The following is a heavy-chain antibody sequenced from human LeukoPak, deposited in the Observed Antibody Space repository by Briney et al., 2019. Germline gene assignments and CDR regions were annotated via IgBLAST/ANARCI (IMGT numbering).Heavy chain of an antibody. CDR3: AKSLWFGELSGQFDY. Sequence: SETLSLTCAVYGGSFSGYYWSWIRQPPGKGLEWIGEINHSGSTNYNPSLKSRVTISVDTSKNQFSLRLSSVTAADTAVYYCAKSLWFGELSGQFDYWGQGTLVTVSS. CDR1: GGSFSGYY. CDR2: INHSGST. J-gene: IGHJ4*02. V-gene: IGHV4-34*01. D-gene: IGHD3-10*01.